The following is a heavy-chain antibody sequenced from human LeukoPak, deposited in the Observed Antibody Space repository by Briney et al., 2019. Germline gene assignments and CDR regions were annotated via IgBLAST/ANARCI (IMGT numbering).Heavy chain of an antibody. CDR2: IIPIFGTA. CDR3: ARSIAARPDGYYYYYMDV. V-gene: IGHV1-69*05. D-gene: IGHD6-6*01. Sequence: GASVKVSCKASGGTFSSYAISWVRQAPGQGLEWMGGIIPIFGTANYAQKFQGRVTITTDESTSTAYMELSSLRSEDTAVYYCARSIAARPDGYYYYYMDVWGKGTTVTVSS. CDR1: GGTFSSYA. J-gene: IGHJ6*03.